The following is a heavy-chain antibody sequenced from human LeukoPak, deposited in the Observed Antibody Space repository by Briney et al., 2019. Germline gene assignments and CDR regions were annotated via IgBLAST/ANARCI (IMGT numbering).Heavy chain of an antibody. CDR3: ERGKGNSYGNNDAFDL. V-gene: IGHV3-23*01. D-gene: IGHD5-18*01. CDR1: GFTFSSYA. CDR2: IICIGGST. J-gene: IGHJ3*01. Sequence: RSLRLSCAASGFTFSSYAISWVRQAPGKGLEWVAAIICIGGSTYYADSVQGRFTISRDNCKNTLYLQMNSLRAEDKAVYYCERGKGNSYGNNDAFDLWGEGTMVTVSS.